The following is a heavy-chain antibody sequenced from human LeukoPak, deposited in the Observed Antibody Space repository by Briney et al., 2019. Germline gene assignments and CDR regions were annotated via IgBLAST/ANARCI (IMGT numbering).Heavy chain of an antibody. CDR2: ISYDGSDK. D-gene: IGHD3-10*01. V-gene: IGHV3-30*03. Sequence: PGGSLRLSCAASGFTFRNYGMQWVHQTPGKGLEWVTLISYDGSDKYYADSVKGRFSISRDNSKNTLYLQMNSLRAEDTAVYYCASLRSGSGTFYNDYWGQGTLVTVSS. CDR1: GFTFRNYG. J-gene: IGHJ4*02. CDR3: ASLRSGSGTFYNDY.